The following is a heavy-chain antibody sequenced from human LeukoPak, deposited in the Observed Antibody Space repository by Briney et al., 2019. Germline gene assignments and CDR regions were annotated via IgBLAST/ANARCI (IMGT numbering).Heavy chain of an antibody. CDR3: AELGITMIGGV. Sequence: GGSLRLSCAASGFTFSSYEMNWVRQAPGKGLEWVSYISGSGSTIYYADSVKGRFTISRDNAKNSLYLQMNSLRAEDTAVYYCAELGITMIGGVWGKGTTVIISS. V-gene: IGHV3-48*03. D-gene: IGHD3-10*02. CDR2: ISGSGSTI. CDR1: GFTFSSYE. J-gene: IGHJ6*04.